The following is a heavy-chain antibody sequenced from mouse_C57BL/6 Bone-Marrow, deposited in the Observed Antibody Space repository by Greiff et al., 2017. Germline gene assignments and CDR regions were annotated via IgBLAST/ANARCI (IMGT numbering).Heavy chain of an antibody. CDR3: TLEAY. V-gene: IGHV1-61*01. Sequence: QVQLKQPGAELVRPGSSVKLSCKASGYTFTSYWMDWVKQRPGQGLEWIGNIYPSDSYTNYNQKFKGKSTLTVDKSSNTAYLQLSSLTSEDTAVYYCTLEAYWGQGTLVTVSA. CDR2: IYPSDSYT. CDR1: GYTFTSYW. J-gene: IGHJ3*01.